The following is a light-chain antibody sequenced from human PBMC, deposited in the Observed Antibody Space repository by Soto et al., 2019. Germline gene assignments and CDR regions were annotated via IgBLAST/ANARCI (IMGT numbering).Light chain of an antibody. V-gene: IGKV3D-15*01. Sequence: DIVLTQSPGTLSLSPGERATLSCRASQTVSSSYLAWYQQKPGQAPRLLIYGASTRAAGIPDRFSGSGSGTGFTLTISSLQSEDFAVYYCQEYNNWPPWTFGQGTKVEI. CDR2: GAS. CDR3: QEYNNWPPWT. J-gene: IGKJ1*01. CDR1: QTVSSSY.